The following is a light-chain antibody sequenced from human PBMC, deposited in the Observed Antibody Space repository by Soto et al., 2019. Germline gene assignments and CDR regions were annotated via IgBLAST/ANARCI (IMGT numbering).Light chain of an antibody. Sequence: DIQMTQSPSSLSASVVDRVTITCRASQDISNYLNWYQQKPGKAPKLLIYDASNLETGVPSRFSGSGSGTEFTLTISGLQPDDFATYYCQQYKDSVWTFGQGTKVDI. J-gene: IGKJ1*01. CDR2: DAS. V-gene: IGKV1-33*01. CDR1: QDISNY. CDR3: QQYKDSVWT.